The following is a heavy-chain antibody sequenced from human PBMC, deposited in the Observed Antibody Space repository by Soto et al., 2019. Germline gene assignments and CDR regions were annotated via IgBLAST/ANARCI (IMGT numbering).Heavy chain of an antibody. Sequence: EVQLVQSGAEVKKPGESLRISCKGSGYSFTSYWISWVRQMPGKGLEWMGRIDPSDSYTNYSPSFQGHVTISADKSISTTDLQWRSLKASDTAMYYCATRPYDSSGYSAFDIWGQGTMVTVSS. D-gene: IGHD3-22*01. CDR1: GYSFTSYW. V-gene: IGHV5-10-1*01. J-gene: IGHJ3*02. CDR3: ATRPYDSSGYSAFDI. CDR2: IDPSDSYT.